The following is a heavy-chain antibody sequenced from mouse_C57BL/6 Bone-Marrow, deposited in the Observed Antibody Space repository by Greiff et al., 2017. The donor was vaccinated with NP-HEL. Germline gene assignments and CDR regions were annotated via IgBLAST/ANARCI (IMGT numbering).Heavy chain of an antibody. CDR1: GYTFTSYG. J-gene: IGHJ2*01. CDR2: IYPRSGNT. D-gene: IGHD3-2*02. Sequence: QVQLKQYGAELARPGASVKLSCKASGYTFTSYGISWVKQRTGQGLEWIGEIYPRSGNTYYNEKFKGKATLTADKSSSTAYMELRSLTSEDSAVYFCARSFSSGYGYWGQGTTLTVSS. CDR3: ARSFSSGYGY. V-gene: IGHV1-81*01.